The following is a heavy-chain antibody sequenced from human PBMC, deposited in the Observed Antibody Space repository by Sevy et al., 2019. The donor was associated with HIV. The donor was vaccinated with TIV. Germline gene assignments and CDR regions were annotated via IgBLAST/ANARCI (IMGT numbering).Heavy chain of an antibody. D-gene: IGHD3-22*01. Sequence: ASVKVSCKASGYTFTSYDINWVRQATGQGLEWMGRMNPNSGNTGYAQKFQGRVTMTRNTSISTAYMELSSLRSEDTAVYYCAMTYYYDSSGYYYRDYFDYWGQGTLVTVSS. V-gene: IGHV1-8*01. CDR3: AMTYYYDSSGYYYRDYFDY. J-gene: IGHJ4*02. CDR1: GYTFTSYD. CDR2: MNPNSGNT.